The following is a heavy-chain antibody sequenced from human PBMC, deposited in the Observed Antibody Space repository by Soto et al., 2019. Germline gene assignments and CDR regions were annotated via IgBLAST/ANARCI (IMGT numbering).Heavy chain of an antibody. CDR1: GFTFSSYA. J-gene: IGHJ4*02. D-gene: IGHD2-21*02. V-gene: IGHV3-30-3*01. CDR2: ISYDGSNK. Sequence: PGGSLRLSCAASGFTFSSYAMHWFRQAPGKGLEWVAVISYDGSNKYYADSAKGRFTISRDNSKNTLYLQMNSLRDEDTAVYSCARDQGVVTAPYFDYWGQGTLVTVYS. CDR3: ARDQGVVTAPYFDY.